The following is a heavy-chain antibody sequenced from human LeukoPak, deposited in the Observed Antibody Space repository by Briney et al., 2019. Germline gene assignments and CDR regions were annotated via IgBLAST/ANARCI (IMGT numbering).Heavy chain of an antibody. V-gene: IGHV3-30*18. CDR1: GFTSSSYG. CDR2: ISYDGSNK. CDR3: AKAEYYYGSGPGNYYMDV. Sequence: PGRSLRLSCAASGFTSSSYGMHWVRQAPGKGLEWVAVISYDGSNKYYADSVKGRFTISRDNSKNTLYLQMNSLRAEDTAVYYCAKAEYYYGSGPGNYYMDVWGKGTTVTVSS. D-gene: IGHD3-10*01. J-gene: IGHJ6*03.